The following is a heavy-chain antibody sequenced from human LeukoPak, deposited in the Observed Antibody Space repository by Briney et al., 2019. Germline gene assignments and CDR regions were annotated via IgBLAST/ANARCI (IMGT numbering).Heavy chain of an antibody. V-gene: IGHV4-61*02. J-gene: IGHJ4*02. CDR1: GGSISSGSYY. CDR3: ARDVRYLGFDY. CDR2: IYTSGST. D-gene: IGHD3-16*02. Sequence: SQTLSLTCTVSGGSISSGSYYWSWVRQPAGKGLEWIGRIYTSGSTNYNPSLKSRVTISVDTSKNQFSLKLSSVTAADTAVYYCARDVRYLGFDYWAREPWSPSPQ.